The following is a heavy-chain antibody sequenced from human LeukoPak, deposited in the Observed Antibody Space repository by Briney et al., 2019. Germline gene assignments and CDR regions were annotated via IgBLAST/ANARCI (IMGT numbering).Heavy chain of an antibody. D-gene: IGHD5-12*01. CDR2: IYYSGST. CDR1: GGSISSYY. V-gene: IGHV4-59*01. Sequence: SETLSLXCTVSGGSISSYYWSWIRQPPGKGLEWIGYIYYSGSTNYNPSLKSRVTISVDTSKNQFSLKLSSVTAADTAVYYCARAPGGYVLYYFDYWGQGTLVTVSS. J-gene: IGHJ4*02. CDR3: ARAPGGYVLYYFDY.